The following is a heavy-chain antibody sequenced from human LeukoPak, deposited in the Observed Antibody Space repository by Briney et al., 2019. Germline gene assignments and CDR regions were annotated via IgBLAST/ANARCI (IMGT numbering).Heavy chain of an antibody. Sequence: ASVKVSCKASGYTFTSYGISWVRQAPGQGLEWMGWISAYNGNTNYAQKLQGRVTMTTDTPTSTAYMELRSLRSDDTAVYYCARDISDSSGPNWFDPWGQGTLVTVSS. CDR3: ARDISDSSGPNWFDP. V-gene: IGHV1-18*01. CDR1: GYTFTSYG. J-gene: IGHJ5*02. CDR2: ISAYNGNT. D-gene: IGHD3-22*01.